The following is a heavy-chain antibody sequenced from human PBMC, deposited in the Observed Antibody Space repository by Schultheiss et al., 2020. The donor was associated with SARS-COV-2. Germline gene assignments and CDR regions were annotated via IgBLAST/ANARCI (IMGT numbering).Heavy chain of an antibody. CDR1: GGSFSGYY. Sequence: SETLSLTCAVYGGSFSGYYWSWIRQPPGKGLEWIGYIYYSGSTYYNPSLKSRVTISVDTSKNQFSLKLSAVTAADTAVYYCARGRVYDWWGQGTLVTVSS. CDR3: ARGRVYDW. J-gene: IGHJ4*02. CDR2: IYYSGST. V-gene: IGHV4-34*01.